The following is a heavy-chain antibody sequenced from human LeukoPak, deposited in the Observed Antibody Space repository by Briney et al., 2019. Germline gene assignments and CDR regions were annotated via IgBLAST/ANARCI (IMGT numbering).Heavy chain of an antibody. V-gene: IGHV1-8*03. Sequence: ASVKVSCKASGYTFTGYYMHWVRQAPGQGLEWMGWMNPNSGNTGYAQKFQGRVTITRNTSISTAYMELSSLRSEDTAVYYCARGDFYGDYDSYWGQGTLVTVSS. CDR1: GYTFTGYY. J-gene: IGHJ4*02. CDR2: MNPNSGNT. D-gene: IGHD4-17*01. CDR3: ARGDFYGDYDSY.